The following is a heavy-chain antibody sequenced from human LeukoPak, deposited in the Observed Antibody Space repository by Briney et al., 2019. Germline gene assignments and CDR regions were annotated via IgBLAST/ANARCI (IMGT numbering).Heavy chain of an antibody. Sequence: AGGSLRLPWAASGFTFSSYAMSWVRQAPGKGLEWVSGISSGAGSTYYADSVKGRFTISRDNSKNTLDLEMNSLRAEDTAVYFCAKDVGGYSFTYWSGCFDHWGQGALVTVSS. V-gene: IGHV3-23*01. CDR1: GFTFSSYA. J-gene: IGHJ4*02. CDR3: AKDVGGYSFTYWSGCFDH. D-gene: IGHD1-26*01. CDR2: ISSGAGST.